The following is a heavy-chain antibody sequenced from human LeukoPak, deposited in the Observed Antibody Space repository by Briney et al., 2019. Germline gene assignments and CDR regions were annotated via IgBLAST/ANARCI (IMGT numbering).Heavy chain of an antibody. V-gene: IGHV4-59*01. CDR3: ARAPPWLLPGY. D-gene: IGHD3-22*01. Sequence: SETLSLTCTVSGVTFSSYYWSWVRQPPGKGLEWIGDIYDTGNTNYNPSLVSRVTISVDTPKNQFSLRLTSVTAADTAVYFCARAPPWLLPGYWGQGTLVTVSS. CDR2: IYDTGNT. CDR1: GVTFSSYY. J-gene: IGHJ4*02.